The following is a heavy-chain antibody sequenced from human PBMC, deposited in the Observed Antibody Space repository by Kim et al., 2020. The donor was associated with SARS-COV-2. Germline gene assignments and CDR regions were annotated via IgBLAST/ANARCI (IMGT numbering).Heavy chain of an antibody. V-gene: IGHV3-33*01. CDR3: ARGAWGITFGGVIAPFDY. Sequence: GGSLRLSCAASGFTFSSYGMHWVRQAPGKGLEWVAVIWYDGSNKYYADSVKGRFTISRDNSKNTLYLQMNSLRAEDTAVYYCARGAWGITFGGVIAPFDYWGQGTLVTVSS. CDR1: GFTFSSYG. CDR2: IWYDGSNK. J-gene: IGHJ4*02. D-gene: IGHD3-16*02.